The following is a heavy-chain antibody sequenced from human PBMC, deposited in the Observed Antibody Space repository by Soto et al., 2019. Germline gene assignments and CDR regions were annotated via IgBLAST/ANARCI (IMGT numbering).Heavy chain of an antibody. CDR2: INADNGNT. CDR1: RYTVNISV. D-gene: IGHD6-19*01. Sequence: ASVKVSSKSSRYTVNISVIDVVRQAPGQRLEWMGGINADNGNTKYSQKFQGRVTITRDTFASTVYMELSSLRSEDTAVYYCARVADSSGWSPTNWFDPWGQGTLVTVSS. V-gene: IGHV1-3*01. CDR3: ARVADSSGWSPTNWFDP. J-gene: IGHJ5*02.